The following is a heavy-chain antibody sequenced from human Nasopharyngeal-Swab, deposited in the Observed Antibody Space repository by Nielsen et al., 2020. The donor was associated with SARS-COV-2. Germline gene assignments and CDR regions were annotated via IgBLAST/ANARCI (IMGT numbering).Heavy chain of an antibody. Sequence: WVRQAPGQGLEWTGGIIPIFGTANYAQKFQGRVTITADESTSTAYMELSSLRSEDTAVYYCARTTTGITGTSDYWGQGTLVTVSS. D-gene: IGHD1-20*01. V-gene: IGHV1-69*01. CDR2: IIPIFGTA. J-gene: IGHJ4*02. CDR3: ARTTTGITGTSDY.